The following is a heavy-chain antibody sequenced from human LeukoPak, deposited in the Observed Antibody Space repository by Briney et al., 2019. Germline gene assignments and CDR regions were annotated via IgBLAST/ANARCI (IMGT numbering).Heavy chain of an antibody. CDR1: GFTVSSNY. J-gene: IGHJ4*02. D-gene: IGHD3-22*01. CDR3: AKDNYYDSSGLYTDY. CDR2: IYSGGST. V-gene: IGHV3-53*05. Sequence: GGSLRLSCAASGFTVSSNYMSWVRQAPGKGLEWVSVIYSGGSTYYADSVKGRFTISRDNSKNTLYLQMNSLRAEDTAVYYCAKDNYYDSSGLYTDYWGQGTLVTVSS.